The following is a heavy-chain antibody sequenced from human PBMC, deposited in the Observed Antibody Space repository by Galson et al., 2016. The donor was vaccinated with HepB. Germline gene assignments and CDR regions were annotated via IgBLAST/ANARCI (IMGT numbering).Heavy chain of an antibody. D-gene: IGHD1-26*01. V-gene: IGHV3-33*01. CDR2: IWYDGGRR. CDR1: GVTFSNHG. Sequence: SLRLSCAVSGVTFSNHGFHWVRQAPGKGPEWVAFIWYDGGRRYYADSVNGRFTISRDDSKNTLYLEMTSLRADDTAVYYCARDLGHLIQKKKEWAKHFDYWGQGTLVTVSS. CDR3: ARDLGHLIQKKKEWAKHFDY. J-gene: IGHJ4*02.